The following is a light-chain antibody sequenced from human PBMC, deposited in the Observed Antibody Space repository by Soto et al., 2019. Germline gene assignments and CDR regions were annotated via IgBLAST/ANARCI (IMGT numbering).Light chain of an antibody. V-gene: IGKV1-39*01. CDR3: QQSYSTPT. CDR2: DAS. Sequence: DIQMTQSPSSLSASVGDRVTITCRASQSISNLLSWYQQRPGEAPNLLIYDASILQSGVPSRFSGSGSGTDFTLTISSLQPDDFATYYCQQSYSTPTFGQGTRLEIK. J-gene: IGKJ5*01. CDR1: QSISNL.